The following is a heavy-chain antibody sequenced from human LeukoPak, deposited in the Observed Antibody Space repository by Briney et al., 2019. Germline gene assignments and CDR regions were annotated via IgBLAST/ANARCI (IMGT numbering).Heavy chain of an antibody. Sequence: ASVKVSCKASGYTFTSYYMHWVRQAPGQGLEWMGIINPSGGSASYAQKFQGRVTMTRDTSTSTVYMELSSLRSEDTAVYYCARVSGVTGGAFDIWGQGTMVTVSS. CDR3: ARVSGVTGGAFDI. J-gene: IGHJ3*02. D-gene: IGHD2-21*02. V-gene: IGHV1-46*01. CDR2: INPSGGSA. CDR1: GYTFTSYY.